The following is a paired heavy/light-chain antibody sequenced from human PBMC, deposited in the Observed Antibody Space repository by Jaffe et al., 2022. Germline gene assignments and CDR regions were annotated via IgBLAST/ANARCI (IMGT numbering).Heavy chain of an antibody. D-gene: IGHD4-17*01. CDR2: IKQDGSEI. CDR3: ARGPNYGDRADYSDY. V-gene: IGHV3-7*01. Sequence: EVHLVESGGGLVQPGGSLRLSCAVSGFAFSNHWMSWVRQAPGKGLEWVANIKQDGSEIYFVDSVKGRFTISRDNAKNSLFLQMNNLRVEDTAVYYCARGPNYGDRADYSDYWGQGTLVTVSS. J-gene: IGHJ4*02. CDR1: GFAFSNHW.
Light chain of an antibody. CDR1: QRLLESNGVNY. J-gene: IGKJ2*01. CDR3: MQTLQTPT. V-gene: IGKV2-28*01. CDR2: LGS. Sequence: DIVMTQSPLSLPVTPGEPASISCRSSQRLLESNGVNYLNWYVQRPGQSPHLLIYLGSRRASGVPDRFSGSGSGTDYTLKISRVEAEDVGIYYCMQTLQTPTFGQGTKLEIK.